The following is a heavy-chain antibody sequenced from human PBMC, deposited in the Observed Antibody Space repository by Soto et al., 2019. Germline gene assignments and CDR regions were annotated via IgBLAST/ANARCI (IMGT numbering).Heavy chain of an antibody. CDR3: THPGGGYVNPGYYGGAYDS. D-gene: IGHD3-22*01. CDR1: GGSMNNYY. J-gene: IGHJ4*02. Sequence: PSETLSLTCTVSGGSMNNYYWSWIRQAPGKGLQYIGYISYMGTTNYNPSLKSRVTISVDTSKNQFSLKLTSVTAADTALYYCTHPGGGYVNPGYYGGAYDSWGRGTLGTVS. V-gene: IGHV4-59*01. CDR2: ISYMGTT.